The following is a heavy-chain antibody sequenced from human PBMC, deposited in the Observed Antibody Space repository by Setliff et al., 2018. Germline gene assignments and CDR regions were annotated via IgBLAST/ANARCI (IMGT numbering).Heavy chain of an antibody. CDR2: INHSGST. CDR3: ARVRRVVIAYYYYMDV. CDR1: GGSFSGYY. J-gene: IGHJ6*03. V-gene: IGHV4-34*01. D-gene: IGHD2-21*01. Sequence: KTSETLSLTCAVYGGSFSGYYWSWIRQPPGKGLKWIGEINHSGSTNYNPSLKSRVTISVDTSKNQFSLKLSSVTAADTAVYYCARVRRVVIAYYYYMDVWGKGTTVTVSS.